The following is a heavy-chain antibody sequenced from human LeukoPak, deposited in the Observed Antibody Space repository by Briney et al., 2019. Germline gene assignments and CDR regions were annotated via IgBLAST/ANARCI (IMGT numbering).Heavy chain of an antibody. V-gene: IGHV4-31*03. CDR3: TRGIWFGEFNWFDP. CDR2: IYYSGST. D-gene: IGHD3-10*01. Sequence: SQTLSLTRTVSGGSISSGGYYWSWIRQHPGKGLEWIGYIYYSGSTYYNPSLKSRFTISVDTSKNQFSMKLSSVTAADTAVYYCTRGIWFGEFNWFDPWGQGTLVTVSS. J-gene: IGHJ5*02. CDR1: GGSISSGGYY.